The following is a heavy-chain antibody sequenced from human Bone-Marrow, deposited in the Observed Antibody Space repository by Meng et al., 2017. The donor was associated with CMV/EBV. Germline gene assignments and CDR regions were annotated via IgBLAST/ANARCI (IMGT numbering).Heavy chain of an antibody. J-gene: IGHJ6*02. CDR1: TFSSYA. CDR2: IIPIFGTA. D-gene: IGHD6-13*01. V-gene: IGHV1-69*06. Sequence: TFSSYAISWVRQAPGQGLEWMGGIIPIFGTANYAQKFQGRVTITADKSTSTAYMELSSLRSEDTAVYYCARDGGFGGHSSPGGKDVWGQGTTVTVSS. CDR3: ARDGGFGGHSSPGGKDV.